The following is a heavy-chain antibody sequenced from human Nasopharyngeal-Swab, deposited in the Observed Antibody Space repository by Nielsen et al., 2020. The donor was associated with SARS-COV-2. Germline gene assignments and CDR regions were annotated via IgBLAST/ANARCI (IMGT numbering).Heavy chain of an antibody. CDR2: MNPNTGST. V-gene: IGHV1-8*01. J-gene: IGHJ3*02. CDR3: ARGDFWSGIALDI. Sequence: ASVKVSCKASGYTFTSYDINWVRQASGHGLEWIGWMNPNTGSTGYAQKFQGRVTMTRRTSISTAYMELSSLRSEDTAVYYCARGDFWSGIALDIWGQGTMVIVSS. CDR1: GYTFTSYD. D-gene: IGHD3-3*01.